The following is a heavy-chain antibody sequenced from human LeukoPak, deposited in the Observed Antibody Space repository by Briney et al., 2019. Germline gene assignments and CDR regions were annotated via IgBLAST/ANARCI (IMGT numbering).Heavy chain of an antibody. CDR2: MNPNSGNT. CDR1: GYTFTIYD. V-gene: IGHV1-8*01. J-gene: IGHJ4*02. D-gene: IGHD6-13*01. Sequence: ASVNVSCTASGYTFTIYDINWVRQATGQGLEWMGWMNPNSGNTGYAQKFQGRVTMTRNTSISTAYMELSSLRSEDTAVYYCARAPYSSSWYVDYWGQGTLVTVSS. CDR3: ARAPYSSSWYVDY.